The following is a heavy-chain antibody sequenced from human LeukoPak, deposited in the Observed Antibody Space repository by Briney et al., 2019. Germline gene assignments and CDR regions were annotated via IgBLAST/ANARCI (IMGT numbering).Heavy chain of an antibody. D-gene: IGHD6-13*01. CDR1: GGSISSYY. CDR3: ARDRYSSGWYNGFDY. V-gene: IGHV4-59*01. J-gene: IGHJ4*02. CDR2: IYYSGST. Sequence: ASETLSLTCTVSGGSISSYYWSWIRQPPGKGLERVGYIYYSGSTNYNPSLKSRVAISVDKSKNQFSLKLSSVTAADTAVYYCARDRYSSGWYNGFDYWGQGTLVTVSS.